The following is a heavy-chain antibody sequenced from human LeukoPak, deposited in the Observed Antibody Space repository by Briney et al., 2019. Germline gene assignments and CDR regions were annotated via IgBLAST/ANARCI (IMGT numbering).Heavy chain of an antibody. J-gene: IGHJ4*02. CDR1: GDSISSGDYN. V-gene: IGHV4-31*03. Sequence: SQTLSLTCTVSGDSISSGDYNWTWIRQHPGKGLEWIGYISYSGSTYYNPSLRSRDTISVDSSKNQFSLNLSSVTAADTAVYYCARGDTMNRGVTQHFDYWGQGTLVTVSS. CDR2: ISYSGST. D-gene: IGHD3-10*01. CDR3: ARGDTMNRGVTQHFDY.